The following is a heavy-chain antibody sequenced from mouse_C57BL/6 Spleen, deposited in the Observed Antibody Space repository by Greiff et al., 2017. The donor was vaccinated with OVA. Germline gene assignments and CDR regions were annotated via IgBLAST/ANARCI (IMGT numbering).Heavy chain of an antibody. V-gene: IGHV1-82*01. D-gene: IGHD1-1*01. CDR2: LYPGDGDT. CDR1: GYAFSSSW. J-gene: IGHJ2*01. CDR3: ARDTTGPFDD. Sequence: QVQLQQSGPELVKPGASVKISCKASGYAFSSSWMNWVKQRPGKGLEWIGRLYPGDGDTNYNGKFKGKATLTADKSSSTAYMQLSRLTSDDCAVYCCARDTTGPFDDWGQGTTLTVAS.